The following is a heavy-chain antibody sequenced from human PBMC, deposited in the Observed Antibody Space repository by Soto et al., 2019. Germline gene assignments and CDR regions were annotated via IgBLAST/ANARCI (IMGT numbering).Heavy chain of an antibody. V-gene: IGHV3-66*01. CDR1: GFTVSSNY. CDR2: IYSGGST. J-gene: IGHJ6*03. CDR3: VRALTYCSSTSCYNFYYYMDV. Sequence: GGSLRLSCAASGFTVSSNYMTWVRQAPGKGLEWVSLIYSGGSTYYADSVKGRFTVSRDNSKNTLYLQMNSLRAEDTAVYYCVRALTYCSSTSCYNFYYYMDVWGKGTTVTVSS. D-gene: IGHD2-2*02.